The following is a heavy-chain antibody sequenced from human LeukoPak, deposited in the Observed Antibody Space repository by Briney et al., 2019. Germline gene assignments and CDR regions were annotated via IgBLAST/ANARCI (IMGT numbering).Heavy chain of an antibody. CDR2: INPNSGGT. CDR3: ARDRGYCSSTSCSAVLFDY. V-gene: IGHV1-2*02. J-gene: IGHJ4*02. D-gene: IGHD2-2*01. CDR1: GYTFTGYY. Sequence: ASVKVSCKASGYTFTGYYMHWVRQAPGQGLEWMGWINPNSGGTNYAQKFQGRVTMTRDTSISTAYMEMSRLRPDDTAVYYCARDRGYCSSTSCSAVLFDYWGQGTLVTVSS.